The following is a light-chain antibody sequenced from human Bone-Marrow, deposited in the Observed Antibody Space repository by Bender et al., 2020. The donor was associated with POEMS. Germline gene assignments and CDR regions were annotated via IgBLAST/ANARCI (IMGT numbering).Light chain of an antibody. V-gene: IGLV2-23*01. J-gene: IGLJ1*01. CDR3: CSYAGTPTYV. Sequence: QSALTQPASVSGSPGQSVTISCTGISSNFGSSNLVSWYQQHPGKAPKLVIYEDNKRPSGVSIRFSGSLSDNTASLTIAGLQPEDEAHYYCCSYAGTPTYVFGTGTKVTVL. CDR1: SSNFGSSNL. CDR2: EDN.